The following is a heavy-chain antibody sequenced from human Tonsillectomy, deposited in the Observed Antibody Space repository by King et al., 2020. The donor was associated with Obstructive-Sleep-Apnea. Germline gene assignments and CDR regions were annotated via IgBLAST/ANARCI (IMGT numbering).Heavy chain of an antibody. CDR1: GGTFSSYA. V-gene: IGHV1-69*09. J-gene: IGHJ6*02. CDR3: ARDRDPYSGYDYRADYYYGMDV. D-gene: IGHD5-12*01. CDR2: IIPILGIA. Sequence: VQLVESGAEVKKPGSSVKVSCKASGGTFSSYAISWVRQAPGQGLEWMGGIIPILGIANYAQKFQGRVTITADKSTSTAYMELSSLRSEDTAVYYCARDRDPYSGYDYRADYYYGMDVWGQGTTVTVSS.